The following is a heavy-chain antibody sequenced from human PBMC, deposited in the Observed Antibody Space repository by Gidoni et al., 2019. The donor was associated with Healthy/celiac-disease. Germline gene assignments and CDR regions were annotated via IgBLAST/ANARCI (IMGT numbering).Heavy chain of an antibody. Sequence: YGMHWVRQAPGKGLEWVAVIWYDGSNKYYADSVKGRFTISRDNSKNTLYLQMNSLRAEDTAVYYCARDLRSGSYWDAFDIWGQGTMVTVSS. CDR1: YG. V-gene: IGHV3-33*01. CDR3: ARDLRSGSYWDAFDI. J-gene: IGHJ3*02. D-gene: IGHD1-26*01. CDR2: IWYDGSNK.